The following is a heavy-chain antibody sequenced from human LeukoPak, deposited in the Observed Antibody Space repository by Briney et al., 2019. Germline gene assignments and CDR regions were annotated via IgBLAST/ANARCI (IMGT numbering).Heavy chain of an antibody. CDR3: ARAVTSMDGY. V-gene: IGHV3-7*03. D-gene: IGHD5-18*01. J-gene: IGHJ4*02. CDR2: LNEDGSKI. Sequence: PGGSLRLSCAASGFAFSSYWMTWVRQAPGKGLEWVASLNEDGSKISYVGSVKGRFTISRDNAQNSLYLQMSSLTAEDTAVYYRARAVTSMDGYWGQGTLVTVSS. CDR1: GFAFSSYW.